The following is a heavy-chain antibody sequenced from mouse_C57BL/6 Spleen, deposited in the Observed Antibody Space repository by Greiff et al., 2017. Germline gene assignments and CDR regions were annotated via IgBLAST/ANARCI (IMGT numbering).Heavy chain of an antibody. CDR3: ASDYDRGYFDY. CDR1: GYSITSGYF. CDR2: ISYDGSN. J-gene: IGHJ2*01. Sequence: EVKLMESGPGLVKPSQSLSLPCSVSGYSITSGYFWNWIRQFPGNKLEWMGYISYDGSNNYNPTLKNRISITHDTSKNQFFLKLNSVTTEDTATDYCASDYDRGYFDYWGQGTTLTVSS. V-gene: IGHV3-6*01. D-gene: IGHD2-12*01.